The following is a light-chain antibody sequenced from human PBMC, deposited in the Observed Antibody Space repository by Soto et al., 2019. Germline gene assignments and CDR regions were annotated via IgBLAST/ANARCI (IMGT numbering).Light chain of an antibody. J-gene: IGLJ2*01. Sequence: QSVLTQPASVSGSPGQSITISCTGTSSDVGGYNYVSWYQQHPGKAPKLMIYEVSNRPSGVSNRFSASKSGNTASLTISGLQAEDEADYYCSSYISSSTLVFGGGTKLTVL. CDR1: SSDVGGYNY. CDR3: SSYISSSTLV. CDR2: EVS. V-gene: IGLV2-14*01.